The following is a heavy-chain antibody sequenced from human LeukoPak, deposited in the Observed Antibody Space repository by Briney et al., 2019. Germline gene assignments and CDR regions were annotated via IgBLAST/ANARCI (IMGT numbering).Heavy chain of an antibody. CDR2: MNPHTGNT. D-gene: IGHD3-10*01. V-gene: IGHV1-8*01. J-gene: IGHJ4*02. CDR1: GYTFTTWD. Sequence: ASVKVSCKASGYTFTTWDIHWVRQATGQGLEWMGWMNPHTGNTGSAPKFQGRVAVTRDTSINTAYLELNSLTSDDTAVYYCTRAPIPGNYWGQGTLVTVSS. CDR3: TRAPIPGNY.